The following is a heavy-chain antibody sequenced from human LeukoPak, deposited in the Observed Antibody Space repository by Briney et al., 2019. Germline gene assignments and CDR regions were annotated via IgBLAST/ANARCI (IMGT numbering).Heavy chain of an antibody. J-gene: IGHJ6*02. CDR2: ISSSSNYS. Sequence: GGSLRLSCVATGFTFRKYGMNWVRQAPGKGLEWVSSISSSSNYSNYADSMKGRIAISRDNAHNSLYLQINNLTAEDTALYYCVRHRLVVVLAAKSYYYYGLDVWGQGTTVTVSS. CDR3: VRHRLVVVLAAKSYYYYGLDV. D-gene: IGHD2-21*01. V-gene: IGHV3-21*06. CDR1: GFTFRKYG.